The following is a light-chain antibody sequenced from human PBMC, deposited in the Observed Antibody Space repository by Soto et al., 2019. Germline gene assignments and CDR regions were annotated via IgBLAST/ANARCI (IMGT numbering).Light chain of an antibody. Sequence: QSALTQPASVSGSPGQSITISCTGTSSDVGGYNYVSWYQQHPGKAPKLMIYDFSKRPSEVSNRFSGSKSGNTASLTISGLQAEDEADYYCSSYTSSSTLVVFGGGTKLTVL. J-gene: IGLJ2*01. CDR1: SSDVGGYNY. CDR3: SSYTSSSTLVV. V-gene: IGLV2-14*01. CDR2: DFS.